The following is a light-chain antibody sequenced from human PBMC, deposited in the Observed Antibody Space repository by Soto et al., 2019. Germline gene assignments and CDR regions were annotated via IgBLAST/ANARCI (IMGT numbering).Light chain of an antibody. J-gene: IGLJ2*01. Sequence: QSVLTQPPSASGTPGQRVTISCSGSISNIGSNTVNWYQQLPGTAPKVLIYGNSLRPSGVPDRFSGSKSGTSASLAISGLQSEDEADYYCSSYTTSGTFVVFGGGTKLTVL. CDR3: SSYTTSGTFVV. CDR2: GNS. V-gene: IGLV1-44*01. CDR1: ISNIGSNT.